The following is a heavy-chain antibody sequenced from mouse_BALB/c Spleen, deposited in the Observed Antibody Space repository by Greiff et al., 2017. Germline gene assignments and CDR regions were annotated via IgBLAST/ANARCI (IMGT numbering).Heavy chain of an antibody. D-gene: IGHD5-5*01. V-gene: IGHV1-26*01. J-gene: IGHJ3*01. CDR3: ARGPLPAWFAY. CDR2: VNPNNGGT. Sequence: VQLQQSGPELVKPGASVKISCKASGYTFTDYYMNWVKQSHGKSLEWIGLVNPNNGGTSYNQKFKGKATLTVDKSSSTAYMELRSLTSEDSAVYYCARGPLPAWFAYWGQGTLVTVSA. CDR1: GYTFTDYY.